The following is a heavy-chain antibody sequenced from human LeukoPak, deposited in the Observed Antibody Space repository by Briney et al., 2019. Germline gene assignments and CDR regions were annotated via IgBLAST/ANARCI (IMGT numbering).Heavy chain of an antibody. D-gene: IGHD1/OR15-1a*01. J-gene: IGHJ5*02. CDR3: ARDGTPGWNTLGNRWFDP. Sequence: ASVKVSCKASGYTFTSYYMHWVRQAPGHELEWMGIINPSGGSTSYAQKFQGRVTMTRDKSTSTVYMELSSLRSEDTAVYYCARDGTPGWNTLGNRWFDPWGQGTLVSVSS. CDR2: INPSGGST. V-gene: IGHV1-46*03. CDR1: GYTFTSYY.